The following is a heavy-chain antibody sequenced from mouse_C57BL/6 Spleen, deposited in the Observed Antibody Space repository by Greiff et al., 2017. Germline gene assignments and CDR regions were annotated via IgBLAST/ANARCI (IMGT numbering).Heavy chain of an antibody. Sequence: VQRVESGAELVRPGASVTLSCKASGYTFTDYEMHWVKQTPVHGLEWIGAIDPETGGTAYNQKFKGKAILTADKSSSTAYMELRSLTSEDSAVYYCTKWDYYGSLDYWGQGTTLTVSS. CDR3: TKWDYYGSLDY. J-gene: IGHJ2*01. D-gene: IGHD1-1*01. CDR1: GYTFTDYE. V-gene: IGHV1-15*01. CDR2: IDPETGGT.